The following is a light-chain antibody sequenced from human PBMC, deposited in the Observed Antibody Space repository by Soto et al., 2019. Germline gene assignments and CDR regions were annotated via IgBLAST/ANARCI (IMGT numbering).Light chain of an antibody. Sequence: DIQMTQSPSSLSAAVGDRVTITCRASQSISSYLSWYQQKPGKAPKLLRYAASSLQSGVSSRFSGGGSGTDFTLTISSLQPEDSATYYCQQNYSTPYTFGQGTKLEIK. CDR2: AAS. CDR1: QSISSY. J-gene: IGKJ2*01. V-gene: IGKV1-39*01. CDR3: QQNYSTPYT.